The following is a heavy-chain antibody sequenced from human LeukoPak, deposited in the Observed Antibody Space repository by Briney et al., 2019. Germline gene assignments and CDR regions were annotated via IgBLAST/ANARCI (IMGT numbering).Heavy chain of an antibody. CDR1: GGTFSSYA. CDR3: ARDGVGSAGGIWFDP. J-gene: IGHJ5*02. D-gene: IGHD3-16*01. Sequence: GSAVKVSCKASGGTFSSYAISWVRQAPGQGLEWMGGIIPIFGTANYAQKFQGRVTITADESTSTAYMELSSLRSEDTAVYYSARDGVGSAGGIWFDPWGQGTLVTVSS. CDR2: IIPIFGTA. V-gene: IGHV1-69*01.